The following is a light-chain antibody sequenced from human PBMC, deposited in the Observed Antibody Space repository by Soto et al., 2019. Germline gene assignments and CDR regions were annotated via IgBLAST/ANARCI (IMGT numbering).Light chain of an antibody. CDR3: SSYAGSNTYV. Sequence: QSVLTQPPSASGSPGQSVTISCTGTSSDIGAYNYVSWYQQHPGKAPKLMIYEVNKRPSGVPDRFSGSKSGNTASLTVSGLQAEDETDYYCSSYAGSNTYVFGTGTKVTAL. CDR2: EVN. V-gene: IGLV2-8*01. CDR1: SSDIGAYNY. J-gene: IGLJ1*01.